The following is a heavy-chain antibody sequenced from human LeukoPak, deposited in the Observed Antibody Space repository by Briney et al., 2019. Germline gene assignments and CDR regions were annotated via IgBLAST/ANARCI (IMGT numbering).Heavy chain of an antibody. Sequence: SETLSLTCTVSGGSVSSGSYYWSWIRQPPGKGLEWIGSIYYSGSTYYNPSLKSRVTKSVDTSKNQFSLKLSSVTAADTAVYYCARNILEWLLGWFDPWGQGTLVTVSS. CDR1: GGSVSSGSYY. CDR2: IYYSGST. D-gene: IGHD3-3*01. V-gene: IGHV4-39*01. J-gene: IGHJ5*02. CDR3: ARNILEWLLGWFDP.